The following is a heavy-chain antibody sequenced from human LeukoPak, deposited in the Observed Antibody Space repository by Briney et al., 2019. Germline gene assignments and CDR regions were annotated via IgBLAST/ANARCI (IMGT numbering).Heavy chain of an antibody. V-gene: IGHV4-59*01. CDR2: IYYSGST. Sequence: PSETLSLTCAVYGGSFSGYYWSWIRQPPGKGLEWIGYIYYSGSTNYNPSLKSRVTISVDTSKNQFSLKLSSVTAADTAVYYCARLDKSYGSGSSYYMDVWGKGTTVTISS. D-gene: IGHD3-10*01. CDR1: GGSFSGYY. CDR3: ARLDKSYGSGSSYYMDV. J-gene: IGHJ6*03.